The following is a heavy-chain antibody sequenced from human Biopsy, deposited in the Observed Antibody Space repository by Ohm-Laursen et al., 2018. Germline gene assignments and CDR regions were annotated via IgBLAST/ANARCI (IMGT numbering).Heavy chain of an antibody. Sequence: SQTLSFTASGFTFTSYSIHWVRQAPGQGLGWVSRINIDGSGTKYADSVKSRFTVSRVNAKNTLYLQMNSLTAEDTAIYYCTRAYRYGIDAFDMWGQGAMVSVSS. J-gene: IGHJ3*02. CDR2: INIDGSGT. CDR1: GFTFTSYS. D-gene: IGHD3-16*01. CDR3: TRAYRYGIDAFDM. V-gene: IGHV3-74*03.